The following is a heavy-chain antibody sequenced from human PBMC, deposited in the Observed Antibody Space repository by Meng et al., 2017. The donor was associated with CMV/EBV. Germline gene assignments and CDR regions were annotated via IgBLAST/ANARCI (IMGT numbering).Heavy chain of an antibody. Sequence: QVQLVQSGAGVKKPGAAVKVSCQAWGYTFNSYAMHWVRQAPGQRLEWMGWINAGNGNTKYSQKFQGRVTITRDTSASTAYMELSSLRSEDTAVYYCASEEWELLLGFSTWFDPWGQGTLVTVSS. CDR1: GYTFNSYA. J-gene: IGHJ5*02. D-gene: IGHD1-26*01. CDR2: INAGNGNT. CDR3: ASEEWELLLGFSTWFDP. V-gene: IGHV1-3*01.